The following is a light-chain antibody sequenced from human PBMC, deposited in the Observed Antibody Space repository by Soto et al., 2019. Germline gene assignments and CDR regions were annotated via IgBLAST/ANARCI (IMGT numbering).Light chain of an antibody. Sequence: EIVLTQSPGPLSLSPGERATLSFMASQSVSSSYLAWYQQKPGQAPRLLIYGASTRATGIPARFSGSGSGTEFTLTISSLQSEDFAVYYCQQYNNLPSFGGGTKVDIK. CDR2: GAS. J-gene: IGKJ4*01. V-gene: IGKV3-15*01. CDR1: QSVSSSY. CDR3: QQYNNLPS.